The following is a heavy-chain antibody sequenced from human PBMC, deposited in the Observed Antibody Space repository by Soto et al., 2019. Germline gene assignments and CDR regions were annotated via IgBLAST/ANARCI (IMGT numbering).Heavy chain of an antibody. CDR3: TTFTVPNYAFDI. CDR1: GFTFNKTW. Sequence: PGGSLRLSCVASGFTFNKTWMNWVRQAPGKGLEWVGRIRSKVDTGTADYAAPVKDRFTISRHDSKNTLYLEMNSLKTEDTGIYYCTTFTVPNYAFDIWGQGTMVTVSS. V-gene: IGHV3-15*05. CDR2: IRSKVDTGTA. J-gene: IGHJ3*02.